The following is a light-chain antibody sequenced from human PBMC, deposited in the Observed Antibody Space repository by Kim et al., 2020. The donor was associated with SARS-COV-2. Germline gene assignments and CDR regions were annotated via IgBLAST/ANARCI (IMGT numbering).Light chain of an antibody. J-gene: IGKJ4*01. CDR1: QSVSSN. V-gene: IGKV3-15*01. CDR2: GAS. CDR3: QQYNNWPPLT. Sequence: EIVMTQPPATLSVSPGERATLSCRASQSVSSNLAWYQQKPGQAPRLLIYGASTRATGIPARFSGSGSRTEFTLTISSLQSEDFAVYYCQQYNNWPPLTFGGGTKVEIK.